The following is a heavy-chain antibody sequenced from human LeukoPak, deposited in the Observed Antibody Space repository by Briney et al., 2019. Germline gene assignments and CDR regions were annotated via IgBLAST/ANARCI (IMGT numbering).Heavy chain of an antibody. V-gene: IGHV4-30-2*01. Sequence: SETLSLTCAVSGGSISSGGYSWSWIRQPPGKGLEWIGYIYHSGSTYYNPSLKSRVTISVDRSKNQFSLKLSSVTAADTAVYYCARVDYDTVAPYNWSDPWGQGTLVTVSS. CDR2: IYHSGST. J-gene: IGHJ5*02. D-gene: IGHD3-9*01. CDR3: ARVDYDTVAPYNWSDP. CDR1: GGSISSGGYS.